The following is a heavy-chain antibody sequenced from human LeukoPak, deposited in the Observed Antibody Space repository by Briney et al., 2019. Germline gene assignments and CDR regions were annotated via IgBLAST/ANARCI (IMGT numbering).Heavy chain of an antibody. CDR3: ARDALAYDSSGYYYDN. Sequence: GGSLRLSCAASGFTFNSHWMSWVRQAPGKGLEWVSAISGSGGSTYYADSVKGRFTISRDNAKNSLYLQMNSLRAEDTAVYYCARDALAYDSSGYYYDNWGQGTLVTVSS. D-gene: IGHD3-22*01. V-gene: IGHV3-21*01. J-gene: IGHJ4*02. CDR2: ISGSGGST. CDR1: GFTFNSHW.